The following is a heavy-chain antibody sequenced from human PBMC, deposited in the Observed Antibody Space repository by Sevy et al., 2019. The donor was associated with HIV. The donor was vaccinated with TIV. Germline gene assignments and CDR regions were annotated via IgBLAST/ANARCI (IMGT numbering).Heavy chain of an antibody. CDR3: SRDLRLRGYSYGCFDY. V-gene: IGHV1-2*02. CDR1: GYTFTGQY. Sequence: ASVKVSCKASGYTFTGQYIHWVRQAPGQGLEWMGWINPNSGDTNYAQEFQGRVTMTRDTSISTAYMELSGLKSDDTAVYYCSRDLRLRGYSYGCFDYWGQGTWSPSPQ. CDR2: INPNSGDT. D-gene: IGHD5-18*01. J-gene: IGHJ4*02.